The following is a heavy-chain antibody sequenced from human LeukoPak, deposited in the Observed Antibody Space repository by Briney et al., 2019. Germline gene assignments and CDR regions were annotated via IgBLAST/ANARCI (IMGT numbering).Heavy chain of an antibody. CDR1: GGSISNYY. D-gene: IGHD2-2*01. J-gene: IGHJ6*03. V-gene: IGHV4-4*08. CDR3: ASCSSTSCYADYYYYMDV. Sequence: SETLSLTCTVSGGSISNYYWSWIRQPPGKGLEWIGRIYTSGSTNYNPSLKSRVTISVDTSKNQFSLKLSSVTAADTAVYYCASCSSTSCYADYYYYMDVWGKGTTVTISS. CDR2: IYTSGST.